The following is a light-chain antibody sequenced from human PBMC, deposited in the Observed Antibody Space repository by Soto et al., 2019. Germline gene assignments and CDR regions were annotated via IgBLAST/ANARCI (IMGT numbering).Light chain of an antibody. CDR1: QSISSY. Sequence: DIQMTQSPSSLSASVGDRVTITCRASQSISSYLHWYQQKPGKAPKLLIYTASSLQSGVPSRFSGSGSGTDFTLTISSLQSEDFATYYCQQSYGTPRTFGQGTKVDIK. CDR3: QQSYGTPRT. CDR2: TAS. J-gene: IGKJ1*01. V-gene: IGKV1-39*01.